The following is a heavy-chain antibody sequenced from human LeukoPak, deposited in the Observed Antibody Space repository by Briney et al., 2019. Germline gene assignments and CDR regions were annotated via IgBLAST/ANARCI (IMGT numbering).Heavy chain of an antibody. CDR1: GFTFSAYG. D-gene: IGHD6-19*01. Sequence: PGGSLRLSCAASGFTFSAYGMNWVRQAPGKGLEWVATISYDGSNKYYMDSVKGRFTTSRDDSRNTAYLQMNSLRAEDTAVYYCARGGGQWHVDYWGQGTLVTVSS. CDR3: ARGGGQWHVDY. V-gene: IGHV3-33*01. J-gene: IGHJ4*02. CDR2: ISYDGSNK.